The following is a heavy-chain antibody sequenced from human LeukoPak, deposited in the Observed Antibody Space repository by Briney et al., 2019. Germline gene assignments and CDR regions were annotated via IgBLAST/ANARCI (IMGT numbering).Heavy chain of an antibody. CDR1: GGSISSYY. V-gene: IGHV4-59*12. D-gene: IGHD2-15*01. CDR3: ARRPGYCSGGSCFYNWFDP. Sequence: SETLSLTCTVSGGSISSYYWSWIRQSPGKGLECIGYIHYTGSTNYNPSLKSRVTISLDTSRNQFSLKLSSVTAADTAVYYCARRPGYCSGGSCFYNWFDPWGQGTLVTVSS. J-gene: IGHJ5*02. CDR2: IHYTGST.